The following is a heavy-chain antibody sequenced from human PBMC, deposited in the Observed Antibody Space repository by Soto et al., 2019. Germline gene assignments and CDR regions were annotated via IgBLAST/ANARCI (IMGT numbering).Heavy chain of an antibody. CDR1: GFTFSSYW. CDR3: ARDNYYDSSGYTLPTYYYYGMDV. CDR2: IKQDGSEK. Sequence: PGGSLRLSCAASGFTFSSYWMSWVRQAPGKGLEWVANIKQDGSEKYYVDSVKGRFTISRDNAKNSLYLQMNSLRAEDTAVYYCARDNYYDSSGYTLPTYYYYGMDVWGQGTTVTVYS. D-gene: IGHD3-22*01. J-gene: IGHJ6*02. V-gene: IGHV3-7*01.